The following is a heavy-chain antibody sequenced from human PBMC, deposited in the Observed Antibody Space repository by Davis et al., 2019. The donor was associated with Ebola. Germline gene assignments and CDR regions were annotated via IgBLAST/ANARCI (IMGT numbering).Heavy chain of an antibody. CDR1: GFIFSTYV. D-gene: IGHD3-3*01. J-gene: IGHJ6*04. CDR3: ARDDYDFWGGYSPVYYYGMDV. V-gene: IGHV3-21*06. CDR2: YGTSADT. Sequence: GGSLRLSCSASGFIFSTYVMSWVRQAPGKGLEWVSTYGTSADTYYADSVKGRFTISRDNAKNLLYLQMNSLRAEDTAVYYCARDDYDFWGGYSPVYYYGMDVWGKGTTVTVSS.